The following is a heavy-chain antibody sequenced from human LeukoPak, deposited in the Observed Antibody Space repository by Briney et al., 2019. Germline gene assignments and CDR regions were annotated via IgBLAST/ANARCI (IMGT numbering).Heavy chain of an antibody. CDR1: GGSISGGGYY. V-gene: IGHV4-39*01. CDR2: IYYSGTT. CDR3: ATGPPLGPGF. D-gene: IGHD7-27*01. Sequence: SETLSLTCTVSGGSISGGGYYWAWIRQPPEKGLEWIGSIYYSGTTYFNPSLKSRITISIDTSKNQFSLKLTSVTAADTAVYYFATGPPLGPGFWGQGTPVTVSS. J-gene: IGHJ4*02.